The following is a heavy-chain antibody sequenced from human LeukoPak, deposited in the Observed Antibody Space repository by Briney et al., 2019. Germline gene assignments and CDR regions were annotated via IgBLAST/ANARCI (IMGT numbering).Heavy chain of an antibody. V-gene: IGHV1-24*01. D-gene: IGHD4-17*01. J-gene: IGHJ4*02. CDR3: ARDNRDYGEAWDY. Sequence: ASVKVSCKVSGYTLTELSMHWVRQAPGKGLEWMGGFDPEDGETIYAQKLQGRVTMTTDTSTSTAYMELRSLRSDDTAAYYCARDNRDYGEAWDYWGQGTLVTVSS. CDR1: GYTLTELS. CDR2: FDPEDGET.